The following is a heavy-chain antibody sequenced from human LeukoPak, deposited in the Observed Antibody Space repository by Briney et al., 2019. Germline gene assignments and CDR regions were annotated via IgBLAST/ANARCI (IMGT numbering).Heavy chain of an antibody. CDR3: ARVTTSGSYKFDN. Sequence: GGSLRLSCAASGFTVSSNYISWVRQAPGKGLEWVSLIYTSGSTYYADSVKGRFTISRDNSKNTLYLQMNSLRAEDTAVYYCARVTTSGSYKFDNWGQGTLVTVPS. J-gene: IGHJ4*02. CDR1: GFTVSSNY. CDR2: IYTSGST. D-gene: IGHD3-10*01. V-gene: IGHV3-53*01.